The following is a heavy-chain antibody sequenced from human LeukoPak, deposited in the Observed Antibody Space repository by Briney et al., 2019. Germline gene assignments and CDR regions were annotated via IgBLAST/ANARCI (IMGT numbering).Heavy chain of an antibody. CDR3: ARSGGYDYYLTFDY. V-gene: IGHV4-31*03. J-gene: IGHJ4*02. Sequence: SETLSLTCTVSGGSISSGGYYWSWIRQHPGKGLEWIGYIYYSGSTYYNPSLKSRVTISVGTSKNQFSLKLSSVTAADTAVYYCARSGGYDYYLTFDYWGQGTLVTVSS. CDR1: GGSISSGGYY. D-gene: IGHD5-12*01. CDR2: IYYSGST.